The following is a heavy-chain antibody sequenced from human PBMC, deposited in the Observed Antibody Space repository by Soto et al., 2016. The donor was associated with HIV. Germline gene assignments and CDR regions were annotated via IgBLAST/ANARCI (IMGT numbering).Heavy chain of an antibody. Sequence: EVQLLESGGGLVQPGGSLRLSCAASGFTFSSYAMSWVRQAPGKGLEWVSAISGSGGSTYYADSVKGRFTISRDNSKNTLYLQMNSLRAEDTAVYYCAKDLPGYYGSGSYPAYWGQGTLVTVSS. V-gene: IGHV3-23*01. CDR1: GFTFSSYA. CDR2: ISGSGGST. J-gene: IGHJ4*02. D-gene: IGHD3-10*01. CDR3: AKDLPGYYGSGSYPAY.